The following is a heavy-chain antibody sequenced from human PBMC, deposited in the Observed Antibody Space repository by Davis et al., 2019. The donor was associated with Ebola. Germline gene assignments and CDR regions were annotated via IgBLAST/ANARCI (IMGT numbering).Heavy chain of an antibody. J-gene: IGHJ4*02. D-gene: IGHD6-19*01. CDR3: ARAGGYSSGWVDY. Sequence: GESLKISCAASGFTFSSYWMHWVRQAPGKGLVWVSRINSDGSSTSYADSAKGRLTISRDNSKNTLYLQMNSLRAEDTAVYYCARAGGYSSGWVDYWGQGTLVTVSS. V-gene: IGHV3-74*01. CDR2: INSDGSST. CDR1: GFTFSSYW.